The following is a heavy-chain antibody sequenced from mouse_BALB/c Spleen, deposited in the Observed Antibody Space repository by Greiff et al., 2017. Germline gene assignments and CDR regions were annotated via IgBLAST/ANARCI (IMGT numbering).Heavy chain of an antibody. D-gene: IGHD1-1*01. V-gene: IGHV5-6-4*01. CDR3: TSTVVERDWYFDV. J-gene: IGHJ1*01. CDR2: ISSGGSYT. CDR1: GFTFSSYS. Sequence: EVQRVESGGGLVKPGGSLKLSCAASGFTFSSYSMSWVRQTPGKRLEWVATISSGGSYTYYPDSVKGRFTISRDNAKNTLYLQMSSLKSEDTAMYYCTSTVVERDWYFDVWGAGTTVTVSS.